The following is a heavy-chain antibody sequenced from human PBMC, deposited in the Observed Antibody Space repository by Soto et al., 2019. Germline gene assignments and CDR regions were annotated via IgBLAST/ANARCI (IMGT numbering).Heavy chain of an antibody. CDR2: INAGNGNT. D-gene: IGHD2-15*01. Sequence: ASVKVSCKASGYTFTSYAMHWVRQAPGQRLEWMGWINAGNGNTKYSQKFQGRVTITRDTSASTAYMELSSPRSEDTGVYYCASAMGGGAGEGYYYGLDVWGQGTTVTVSS. J-gene: IGHJ6*02. CDR3: ASAMGGGAGEGYYYGLDV. CDR1: GYTFTSYA. V-gene: IGHV1-3*01.